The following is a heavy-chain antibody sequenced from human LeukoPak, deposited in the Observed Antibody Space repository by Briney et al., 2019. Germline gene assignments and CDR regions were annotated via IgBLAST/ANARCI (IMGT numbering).Heavy chain of an antibody. V-gene: IGHV3-23*01. Sequence: QPGGSLRLSCAASGFTFSSYAMSWVRQAPGKGLEWVSAISGSGGSTYYADSVKGRFTISRDSSKNTLYLQMNSLRAEDTAVYYCAKEGDYYGSGAIDYWGQGTLVTVSS. CDR1: GFTFSSYA. CDR3: AKEGDYYGSGAIDY. D-gene: IGHD3-10*01. J-gene: IGHJ4*02. CDR2: ISGSGGST.